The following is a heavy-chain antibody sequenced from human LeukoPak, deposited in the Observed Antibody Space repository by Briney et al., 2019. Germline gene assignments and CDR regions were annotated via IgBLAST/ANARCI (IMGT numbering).Heavy chain of an antibody. J-gene: IGHJ6*02. D-gene: IGHD3-10*01. CDR2: IYSGGST. CDR1: GFTVNSNY. V-gene: IGHV3-66*01. Sequence: PGGSLRLSCAASGFTVNSNYMSWVRQAPGKGLKWVSVIYSGGSTYYADSVKGRFTISRDNSKSTLYLQMNSLRAEDTAVYYCARDYYGSGSYYNLLAFPRYYYYGMDVWGQGTTVTVSS. CDR3: ARDYYGSGSYYNLLAFPRYYYYGMDV.